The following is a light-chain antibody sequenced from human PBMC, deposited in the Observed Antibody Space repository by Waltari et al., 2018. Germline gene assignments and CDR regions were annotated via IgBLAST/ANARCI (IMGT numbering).Light chain of an antibody. CDR3: QAWDSSTVV. J-gene: IGLJ2*01. V-gene: IGLV3-1*01. Sequence: SYELTQPPSVSVSPGQTASITCSGDKLGDKYACWYQQKPGQSPVLVISQDSKRPSGIPERFSGSNSGNTVTLTISGTQAMDEADYYCQAWDSSTVVFGGGTKLTVL. CDR1: KLGDKY. CDR2: QDS.